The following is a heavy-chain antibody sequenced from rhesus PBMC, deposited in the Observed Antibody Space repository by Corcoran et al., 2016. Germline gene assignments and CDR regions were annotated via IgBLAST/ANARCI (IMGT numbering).Heavy chain of an antibody. CDR1: GYTFTDSY. J-gene: IGHJ4*01. CDR3: AAGEWIQWVRSNGYFDY. V-gene: IGHV1S2*01. Sequence: VQLVQSGAEVKKPGSSVKVSCQASGYTFTDSYMHWVRQAPRPGLQWMEWINPYNCDTKYAQKFQGRVTMTRDTSTSTAYMELSSLRSEDTAVYYCAAGEWIQWVRSNGYFDYWGQGVLVTVSS. CDR2: INPYNCDT. D-gene: IGHD5-30*01.